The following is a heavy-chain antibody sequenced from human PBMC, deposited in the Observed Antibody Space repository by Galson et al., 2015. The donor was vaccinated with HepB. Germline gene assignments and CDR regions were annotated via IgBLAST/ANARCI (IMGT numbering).Heavy chain of an antibody. V-gene: IGHV3-74*01. CDR1: GFTFSSYW. Sequence: SLRLSCAASGFTFSSYWMHWVRQAPGKGLVWVSRINSDGSSTSYADSVKGRFTISRDNAKNTLYLQMNSLRAEDTAVYYCARDTLLPVDGHGSGSYSLWGWRGYGMDVWGQGTTVTVSS. CDR2: INSDGSST. CDR3: ARDTLLPVDGHGSGSYSLWGWRGYGMDV. J-gene: IGHJ6*02. D-gene: IGHD3-10*01.